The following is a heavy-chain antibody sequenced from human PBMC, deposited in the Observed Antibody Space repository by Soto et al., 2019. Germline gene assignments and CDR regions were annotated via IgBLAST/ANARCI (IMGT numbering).Heavy chain of an antibody. V-gene: IGHV4-34*01. CDR3: ARGEGGSITMVRGADFDFDY. J-gene: IGHJ4*02. CDR1: GGSFSGYY. CDR2: INHSGST. D-gene: IGHD3-10*01. Sequence: PSETLSLTCAVYGGSFSGYYWSWIRQPPGKGLEWIGEINHSGSTNYNPSLKSRVTISVDTSKNQFSLKLSSVTAADTAVYYCARGEGGSITMVRGADFDFDYWGQGTLVTVSS.